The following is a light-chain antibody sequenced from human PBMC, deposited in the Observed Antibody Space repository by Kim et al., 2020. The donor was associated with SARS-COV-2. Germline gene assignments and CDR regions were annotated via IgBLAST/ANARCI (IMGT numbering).Light chain of an antibody. CDR2: DNN. CDR1: NSNIGNNY. J-gene: IGLJ2*01. Sequence: GQKVTIACSGRNSNIGNNYVSWYQQLPGTAPNLLIYDNNKRHSGIPDRFSGSKSGTSATLGITGLQTGDEAEYYCGTWDNSLNGVVFGGGTQLTVL. CDR3: GTWDNSLNGVV. V-gene: IGLV1-51*01.